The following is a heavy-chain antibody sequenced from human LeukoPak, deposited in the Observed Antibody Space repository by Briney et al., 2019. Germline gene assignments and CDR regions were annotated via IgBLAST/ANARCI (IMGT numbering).Heavy chain of an antibody. CDR2: IRSKAYGGTT. V-gene: IGHV3-49*04. Sequence: GGSLRPSCTASGFTFGDYAMSWVRQAPGKGLEWVGFIRSKAYGGTTEYAASVKGRFTISRDDSKSIAYLQMNSLKTEDTAVYYCTRAYYDFWSGYSGLLDYWGQGTLVTVSS. J-gene: IGHJ4*02. CDR3: TRAYYDFWSGYSGLLDY. CDR1: GFTFGDYA. D-gene: IGHD3-3*01.